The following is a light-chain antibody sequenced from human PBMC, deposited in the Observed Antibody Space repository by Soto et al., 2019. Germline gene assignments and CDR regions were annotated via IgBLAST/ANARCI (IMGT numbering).Light chain of an antibody. CDR2: DVN. CDR3: SSYTPSSTLFHA. V-gene: IGLV2-14*01. CDR1: SSDVGSDDY. Sequence: QSALTQPASGSGSPGQSITISCTGASSDVGSDDYVSWYQQFPGKAPKLIIYDVNNRPSGVSDRFSGSKSGNTAFLTISGLQTEDEAHYYCSSYTPSSTLFHAFGTGPTVTVL. J-gene: IGLJ1*01.